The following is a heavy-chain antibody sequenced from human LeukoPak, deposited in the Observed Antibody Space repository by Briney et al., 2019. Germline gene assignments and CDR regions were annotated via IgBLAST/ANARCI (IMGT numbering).Heavy chain of an antibody. CDR2: IWYDGSNK. V-gene: IGHV3-33*06. J-gene: IGHJ4*02. CDR1: GFTFSSYG. D-gene: IGHD6-13*01. Sequence: PGRSLRLSCAASGFTFSSYGMHWVRQAPGKGLEWVAVIWYDGSNKYYADSVKGRFTISRDNSKNTLYLQMNSLRAEDTAVYYCAKDGYSSSWYVDYWGQGTPVTVSS. CDR3: AKDGYSSSWYVDY.